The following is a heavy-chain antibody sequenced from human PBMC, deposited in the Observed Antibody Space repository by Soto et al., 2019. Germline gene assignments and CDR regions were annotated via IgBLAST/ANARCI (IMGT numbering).Heavy chain of an antibody. J-gene: IGHJ4*02. CDR3: ASGDSSRWYYCDY. CDR1: GGSISSSGYY. V-gene: IGHV4-31*03. Sequence: QVQLQESGPGLVKPSQTLSLTCTVSGGSISSSGYYWSWIRQHPGKGLEWIGYIYYSGTTYYNPSLKSRVAISVDTSKNQFSLKLSSVTAADTAVYYCASGDSSRWYYCDYWGQGTLVTVSS. D-gene: IGHD6-13*01. CDR2: IYYSGTT.